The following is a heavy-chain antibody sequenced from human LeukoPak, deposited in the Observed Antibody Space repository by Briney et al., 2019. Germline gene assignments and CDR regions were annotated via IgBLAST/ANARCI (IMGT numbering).Heavy chain of an antibody. CDR3: ARTAYCGGGACSTYYFDF. CDR2: IYYSGNT. Sequence: PSGTLSLTCSVSGDSISPYSWSWIRQPPGKGLEWVAYIYYSGNTNYNPSLKSRVTISVDTSKKQFSLTLNSVTAADTAVYYCARTAYCGGGACSTYYFDFWGQGTLVAVAS. V-gene: IGHV4-59*01. D-gene: IGHD2-21*01. CDR1: GDSISPYS. J-gene: IGHJ4*02.